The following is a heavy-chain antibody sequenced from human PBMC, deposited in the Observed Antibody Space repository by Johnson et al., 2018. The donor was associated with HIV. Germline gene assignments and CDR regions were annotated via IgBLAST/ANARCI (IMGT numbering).Heavy chain of an antibody. CDR2: ISYDGSNK. D-gene: IGHD6-13*01. CDR1: GFTFSSYG. V-gene: IGHV3-30*03. Sequence: VESGGGVVQPGRSLRLSCAASGFTFSSYGMHWVRQAPGKGLEWVAVISYDGSNKYYADSVKGRFTISRDNSKNTLYLQMNSLRAEDTAVYYCAGDKDPPTGAAGTDAFDIWGQGTMVTVSS. J-gene: IGHJ3*02. CDR3: AGDKDPPTGAAGTDAFDI.